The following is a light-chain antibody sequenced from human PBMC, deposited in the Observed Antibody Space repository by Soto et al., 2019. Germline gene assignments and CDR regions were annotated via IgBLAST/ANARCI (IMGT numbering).Light chain of an antibody. Sequence: QSVLTQPASVSGSPGQSITISCTGTSSDIGGYKYVSWYQQHPGKAPKLMIYDVSNRPSGVSNRFSGSKSGNTATLTISGPQDEDEAEYYCSSYTGGSTYVFGTGTKLTVL. CDR2: DVS. CDR3: SSYTGGSTYV. J-gene: IGLJ1*01. CDR1: SSDIGGYKY. V-gene: IGLV2-14*01.